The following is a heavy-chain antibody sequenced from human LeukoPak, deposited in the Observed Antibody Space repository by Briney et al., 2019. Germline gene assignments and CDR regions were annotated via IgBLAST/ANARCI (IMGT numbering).Heavy chain of an antibody. CDR1: GFXFSNYA. Sequence: GGSLRLSCAASGFXFSNYAISWVRQAPGKGLEWVSSIGSGGTTHYADSVKGRFTISRDNSKNTLFLQMNSLIAEDTAVYYCAKYFYDSSTYSFDYWGQGTLVTVSS. J-gene: IGHJ4*02. CDR3: AKYFYDSSTYSFDY. V-gene: IGHV3-23*01. CDR2: IGSGGTT. D-gene: IGHD3-22*01.